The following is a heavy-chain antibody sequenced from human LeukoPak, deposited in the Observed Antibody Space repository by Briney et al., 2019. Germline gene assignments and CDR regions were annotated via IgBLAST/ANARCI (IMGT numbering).Heavy chain of an antibody. Sequence: ASVKVSCKASGYTFIDYYIHWVRQAPGEGLEWMGWINPNSGGTNYAQKFQGWVTMTRDTPISTAYMELNRLNSDDTAVYYCAKNMGYGDYWYFDLWGRGTLVTVSS. CDR1: GYTFIDYY. CDR3: AKNMGYGDYWYFDL. D-gene: IGHD4-17*01. V-gene: IGHV1-2*04. J-gene: IGHJ2*01. CDR2: INPNSGGT.